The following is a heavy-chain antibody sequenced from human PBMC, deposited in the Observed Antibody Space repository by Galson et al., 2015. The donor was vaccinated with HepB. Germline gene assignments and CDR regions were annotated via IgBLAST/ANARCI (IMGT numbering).Heavy chain of an antibody. D-gene: IGHD6-13*01. Sequence: SVKVSCKAPGGTFSSYAISWVRQAPGQGLEWMGGIIPIFGTANYAQKFQGRVTITADESTSTAYMELSSLRSEDTAVYYCAREAAAGTYYFDYWGQGTLVTVSS. CDR1: GGTFSSYA. CDR2: IIPIFGTA. J-gene: IGHJ4*02. CDR3: AREAAAGTYYFDY. V-gene: IGHV1-69*13.